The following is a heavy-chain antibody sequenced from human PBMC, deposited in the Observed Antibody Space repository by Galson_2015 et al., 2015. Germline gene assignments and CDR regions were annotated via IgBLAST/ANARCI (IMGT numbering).Heavy chain of an antibody. CDR3: AREVIVDYYVSGRYPRAFDI. J-gene: IGHJ3*02. CDR1: GFTFSSYW. V-gene: IGHV3-7*03. Sequence: SLRLSCAASGFTFSSYWMSWVRQAPGKGLEWVANIKQDGSEKYYVDSVKGRFTISRDNAKNSLYLQMNSLRAEDTAVYYCAREVIVDYYVSGRYPRAFDIWGQGTMVTVSS. CDR2: IKQDGSEK. D-gene: IGHD3-10*01.